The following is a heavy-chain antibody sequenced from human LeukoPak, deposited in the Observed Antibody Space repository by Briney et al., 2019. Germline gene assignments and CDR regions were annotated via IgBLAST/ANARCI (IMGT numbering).Heavy chain of an antibody. CDR1: GYTFTGYD. D-gene: IGHD3-10*01. CDR3: AKGIWFGGLGSYYYYMDV. V-gene: IGHV1-2*02. Sequence: ASVKVSCKASGYTFTGYDMHWVRQAPGQGLEWMGWINPNSGGTNYAQKFQGRVTMTRDTSINTAYMELSRLRSDDTAVYYCAKGIWFGGLGSYYYYMDVWGKGTTVTVSS. J-gene: IGHJ6*03. CDR2: INPNSGGT.